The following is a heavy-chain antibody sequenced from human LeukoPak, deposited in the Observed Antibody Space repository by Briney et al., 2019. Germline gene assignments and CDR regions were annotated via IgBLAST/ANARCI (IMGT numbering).Heavy chain of an antibody. CDR2: IIPILGIA. V-gene: IGHV1-69*04. CDR1: GGTFSSYT. Sequence: ALVKVSCKASGGTFSSYTISWVRQAPGQGLEWMGRIIPILGIANYAQKFQGRVTITADKSTSTAYMELSSLRSEDTAVYYCARDPFRDYYMDVWGKGTTVTVSS. J-gene: IGHJ6*03. CDR3: ARDPFRDYYMDV.